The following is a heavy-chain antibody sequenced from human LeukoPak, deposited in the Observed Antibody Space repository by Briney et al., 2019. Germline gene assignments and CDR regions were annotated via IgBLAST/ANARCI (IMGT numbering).Heavy chain of an antibody. Sequence: GRSLRLSCAASGFTFSSYGMHWVRQAPGKGLEWVSSISSSSSYIYYADSVKGRFTISRDNAKNSLYLQLNSLRAEDTAVYYCARDSGRGWFDPWGQGTLVTVSS. CDR1: GFTFSSYG. J-gene: IGHJ5*02. V-gene: IGHV3-21*04. CDR2: ISSSSSYI. CDR3: ARDSGRGWFDP.